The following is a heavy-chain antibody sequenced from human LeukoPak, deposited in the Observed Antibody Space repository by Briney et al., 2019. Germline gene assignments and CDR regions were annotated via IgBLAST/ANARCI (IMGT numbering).Heavy chain of an antibody. CDR3: ARTLAKRLSPPRQPVGV. Sequence: SETLSLTCAVYGVSFSGYYWSWIRQPPGEGLEWIGEINHSGSTNYNPSLKSRVTISVDTSKNQFSLKLSSVTAADTAVYYCARTLAKRLSPPRQPVGVWGKGTTVTVSS. D-gene: IGHD3-3*02. J-gene: IGHJ6*04. CDR1: GVSFSGYY. CDR2: INHSGST. V-gene: IGHV4-34*01.